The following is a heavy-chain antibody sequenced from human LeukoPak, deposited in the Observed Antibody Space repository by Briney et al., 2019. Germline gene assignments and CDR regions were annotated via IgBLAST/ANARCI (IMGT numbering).Heavy chain of an antibody. J-gene: IGHJ4*02. CDR1: GFTFSSYT. D-gene: IGHD2-8*02. V-gene: IGHV3-21*01. CDR2: ISSSSSHI. Sequence: PGGSLRLSXAASGFTFSSYTMNWVRQAPGKGLEWVSSISSSSSHIYYADSVKGRFTISRDNAKNSLYLQMNSLRAEDTAVYYCAGVVPGTGFFYWGQGTLVTVSS. CDR3: AGVVPGTGFFY.